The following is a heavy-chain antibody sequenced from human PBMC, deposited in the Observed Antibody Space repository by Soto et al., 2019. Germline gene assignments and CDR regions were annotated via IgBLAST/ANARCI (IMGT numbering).Heavy chain of an antibody. CDR1: GGSISSGDYY. CDR2: IYYSGST. CDR3: ARLTVVTPALDI. Sequence: PSETLSLTCTVFGGSISSGDYYWSWIRQPPGKGLEWIGYIYYSGSTYYNLSLKSRVTISVDTSKNQFSLKLTSVTAADTAVYYCARLTVVTPALDISGQGTLVPGSP. V-gene: IGHV4-30-4*01. D-gene: IGHD2-21*02. J-gene: IGHJ4*02.